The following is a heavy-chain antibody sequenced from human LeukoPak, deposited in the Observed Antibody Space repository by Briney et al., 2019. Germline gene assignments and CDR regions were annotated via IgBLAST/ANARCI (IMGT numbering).Heavy chain of an antibody. J-gene: IGHJ2*01. CDR2: IYYSGST. CDR3: ARGRVKYSGSSRYFDL. V-gene: IGHV4-39*07. D-gene: IGHD1-26*01. CDR1: GGSISSSSYY. Sequence: SETLSLTCTVSGGSISSSSYYWGWICQPPGKGREWIGSIYYSGSTYYNPSLKSRVTISVDTSKNQFSLKLSSVTAADTAVYYCARGRVKYSGSSRYFDLWGRGTLVTVSS.